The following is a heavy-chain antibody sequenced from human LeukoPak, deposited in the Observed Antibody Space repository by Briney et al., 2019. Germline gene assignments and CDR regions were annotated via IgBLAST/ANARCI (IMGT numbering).Heavy chain of an antibody. J-gene: IGHJ4*02. Sequence: SETLSLTCAVYGGSFSGYYWSWIRQPPGKGLEWIGEINHSGSTNYNPSLKSRVTISVDTSKNQFSLKLSSVTAADTAVYYCALIGTTPRGTLLFDYWGQGTLVTVSS. D-gene: IGHD1-1*01. CDR1: GGSFSGYY. CDR3: ALIGTTPRGTLLFDY. CDR2: INHSGST. V-gene: IGHV4-34*01.